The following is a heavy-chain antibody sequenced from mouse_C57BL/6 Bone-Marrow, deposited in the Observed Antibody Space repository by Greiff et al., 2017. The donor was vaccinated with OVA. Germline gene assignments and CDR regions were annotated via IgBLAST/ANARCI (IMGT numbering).Heavy chain of an antibody. J-gene: IGHJ3*01. CDR1: GYTFTSYG. CDR2: IYPRSGNT. D-gene: IGHD1-1*01. CDR3: ARGGYYGSIAY. V-gene: IGHV1-81*01. Sequence: VKLMESGAELARPGASVKLSCKASGYTFTSYGISWVKQRTGQGLEWIGEIYPRSGNTYYNEKFKGKATLTADKSSSTAYMELRSLTSEDSAVYFCARGGYYGSIAYWGQGTLVTVSA.